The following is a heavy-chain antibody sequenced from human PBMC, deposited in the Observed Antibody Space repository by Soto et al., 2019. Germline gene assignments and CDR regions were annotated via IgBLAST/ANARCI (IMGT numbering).Heavy chain of an antibody. CDR2: TYYRSKWYY. V-gene: IGHV6-1*01. Sequence: PSQTLSLTGAITGDSVSSNSAVWSWVRQSPSRGLEWLGRTYYRSKWYYEYAVSVRGRISINPDTSKNQYSLMLYSVTPEDTAGYFCARGEQYSGRIFDYWGQGTLVTVSS. J-gene: IGHJ4*01. D-gene: IGHD1-26*01. CDR1: GDSVSSNSAV. CDR3: ARGEQYSGRIFDY.